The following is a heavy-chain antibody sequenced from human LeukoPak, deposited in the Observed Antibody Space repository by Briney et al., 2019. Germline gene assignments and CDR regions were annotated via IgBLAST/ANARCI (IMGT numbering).Heavy chain of an antibody. CDR3: ARTRIQLFTPDFDL. CDR2: IIPIFGTA. CDR1: GGTFSSYA. J-gene: IGHJ4*02. V-gene: IGHV1-69*13. D-gene: IGHD5-18*01. Sequence: ASVKVSCKASGGTFSSYAISWVRQAPGQGLEWMGGIIPIFGTANYAQKFQGRVTITADESTSTAYMELNGLRSDDTAIYYCARTRIQLFTPDFDLWGQGTLVTVSS.